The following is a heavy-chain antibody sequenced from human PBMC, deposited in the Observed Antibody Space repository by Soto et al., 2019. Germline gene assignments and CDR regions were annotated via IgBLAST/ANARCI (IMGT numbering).Heavy chain of an antibody. Sequence: QVQLVQSGAEVKKPGASVKVSCKASGYTFTSYGISWVRQAPGQGLEWMGWISGYNGNTNYAQKLQGRVTMTTDTSTSTAYRELRSLRSDDAAVYYCARDFIVGATPPYYFDYWGQGTLVTVSS. CDR3: ARDFIVGATPPYYFDY. D-gene: IGHD1-26*01. CDR1: GYTFTSYG. J-gene: IGHJ4*02. V-gene: IGHV1-18*01. CDR2: ISGYNGNT.